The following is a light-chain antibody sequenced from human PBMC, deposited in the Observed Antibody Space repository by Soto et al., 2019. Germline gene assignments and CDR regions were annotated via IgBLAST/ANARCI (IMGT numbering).Light chain of an antibody. CDR1: QSVTNS. Sequence: EIVMTQSPDTLSLSPGERATLSCRASQSVTNSLAWYQQKPGQAPRLLIYGASTRAAGIPDRFSGSGSGTDFTLTITRLEPEDFAVYYCQQYDSSPRTFGKGNKVDIK. V-gene: IGKV3-20*01. J-gene: IGKJ1*01. CDR2: GAS. CDR3: QQYDSSPRT.